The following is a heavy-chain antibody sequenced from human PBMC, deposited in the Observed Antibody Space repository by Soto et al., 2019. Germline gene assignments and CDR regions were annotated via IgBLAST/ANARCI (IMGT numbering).Heavy chain of an antibody. J-gene: IGHJ3*02. CDR2: IYYSGST. Sequence: SETLSLTCTVSGGSISSGGYYWSWIRQHPGKGLEWIGYIYYSGSTYYNPSLKSRVTISVDTSKNQFSLKLSSVTAADTAVYYCARTGYYYDSSGYYDTRLLAFDIWGQGTMVTVSS. V-gene: IGHV4-31*03. CDR1: GGSISSGGYY. CDR3: ARTGYYYDSSGYYDTRLLAFDI. D-gene: IGHD3-22*01.